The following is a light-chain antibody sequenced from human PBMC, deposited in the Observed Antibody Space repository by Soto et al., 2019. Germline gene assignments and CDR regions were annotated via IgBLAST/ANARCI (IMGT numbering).Light chain of an antibody. Sequence: QSALTQPASVSGSPGQSITISCTGTSSDVGGYSRVSWYQHHPGKAPKLIIYEVSDRPSGVSNRFSGSKSGNTASLTISGIQAEDEADYYCNSYTSSNTRVFGTGTKRTVL. CDR1: SSDVGGYSR. V-gene: IGLV2-14*01. CDR2: EVS. CDR3: NSYTSSNTRV. J-gene: IGLJ1*01.